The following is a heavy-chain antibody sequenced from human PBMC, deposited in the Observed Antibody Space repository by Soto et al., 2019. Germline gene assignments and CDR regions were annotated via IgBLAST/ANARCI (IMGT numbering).Heavy chain of an antibody. CDR3: ARNVPTDFWSGSRTYYFDY. Sequence: SPRLCCAASGXTLSSYEMNWVRQAPGKGLELVSYISSSGSTIYYADSVKGRFTISRDNAKNSLYLQMNSLRAEDTAVYYCARNVPTDFWSGSRTYYFDYWGQGTLGTVS. CDR1: GXTLSSYE. V-gene: IGHV3-48*03. CDR2: ISSSGSTI. J-gene: IGHJ4*02. D-gene: IGHD3-3*01.